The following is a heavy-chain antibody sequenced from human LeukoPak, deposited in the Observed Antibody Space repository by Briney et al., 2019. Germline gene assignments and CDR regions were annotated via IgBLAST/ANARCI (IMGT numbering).Heavy chain of an antibody. J-gene: IGHJ5*01. CDR2: MCGTAGCT. Sequence: AGGSLTLSCQASGFTFYMYAMSWVRQAPGKGLEWVASMCGTAGCTFYPDSVKGRFTISRDNSKNVLYPRMNSLTAEDTAIYYCAKDRPNFHENSGHYYRRDGDSWGQGTLVTVSS. D-gene: IGHD3-22*01. CDR3: AKDRPNFHENSGHYYRRDGDS. V-gene: IGHV3-23*01. CDR1: GFTFYMYA.